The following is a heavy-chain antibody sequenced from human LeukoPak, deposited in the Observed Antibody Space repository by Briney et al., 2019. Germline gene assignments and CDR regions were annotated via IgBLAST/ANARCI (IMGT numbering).Heavy chain of an antibody. CDR1: GYSFTSYW. Sequence: GESLKISCKGAGYSFTSYWIGWVRQMPGKGLEWMGIIYPGDSGTRYSPSFQGQVTISADKSISTAYLQWSSLKASDTAMYYCARLRGDNWNDRVFDYWGQGTLVTVSS. V-gene: IGHV5-51*01. D-gene: IGHD1-20*01. CDR3: ARLRGDNWNDRVFDY. J-gene: IGHJ4*02. CDR2: IYPGDSGT.